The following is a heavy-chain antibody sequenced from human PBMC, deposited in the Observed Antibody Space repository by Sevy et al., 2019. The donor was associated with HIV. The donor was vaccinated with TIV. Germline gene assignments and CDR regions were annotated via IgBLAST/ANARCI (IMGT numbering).Heavy chain of an antibody. J-gene: IGHJ6*02. D-gene: IGHD3-22*01. Sequence: GGSLRLSCAASGFNVSSNYMNGIRQAPGKGLEWVSVIYSGANTYYADSVKGRFTISRDTSKNTLYLQMNSLRAEDTAVYYCARDRITYYYDSSGYYTSGYGMDVWGQGTTVTVSS. V-gene: IGHV3-53*01. CDR2: IYSGANT. CDR1: GFNVSSNY. CDR3: ARDRITYYYDSSGYYTSGYGMDV.